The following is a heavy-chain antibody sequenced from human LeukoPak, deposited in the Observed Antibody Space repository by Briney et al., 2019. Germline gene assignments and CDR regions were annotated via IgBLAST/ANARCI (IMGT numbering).Heavy chain of an antibody. Sequence: GGSQRLSCAASGFTFSSYAMSWVRQAPGKGLEWVSAISGSGGSTYYADSVKGRFTISRDNSKNTLYLQMNSLRAEDTAVYYCAAPDYDILTGYSVDFDYWGQGTLVTVSS. J-gene: IGHJ4*02. CDR2: ISGSGGST. CDR3: AAPDYDILTGYSVDFDY. D-gene: IGHD3-9*01. V-gene: IGHV3-23*01. CDR1: GFTFSSYA.